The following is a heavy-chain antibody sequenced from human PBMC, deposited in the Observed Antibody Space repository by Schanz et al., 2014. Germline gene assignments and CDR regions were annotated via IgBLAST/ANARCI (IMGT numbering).Heavy chain of an antibody. CDR3: AKGMGYCSGGTCYDCYYYGLDV. D-gene: IGHD2-15*01. Sequence: EVQLLESGGGLVQPGGSLRLSCAASGFTFTTHSMTWVRQAPGKGLEWVSSISSSSSYIYYADSVKGRFTISRDSPKNTLYLQMNSLSADDTAVFYCAKGMGYCSGGTCYDCYYYGLDVWGQGTTVTVSS. CDR2: ISSSSSYI. CDR1: GFTFTTHS. V-gene: IGHV3-23*01. J-gene: IGHJ6*02.